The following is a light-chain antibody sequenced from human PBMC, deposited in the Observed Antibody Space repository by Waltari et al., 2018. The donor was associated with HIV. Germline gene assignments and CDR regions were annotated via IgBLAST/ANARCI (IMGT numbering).Light chain of an antibody. CDR1: QDVNSKY. V-gene: IGKV3-20*01. CDR2: GAS. CDR3: QQYGSRT. J-gene: IGKJ3*01. Sequence: GERATLSCRASQDVNSKYLAWYQQKSGQPPRLLIYGASTRATGVPGRFTGSGSGTDFTLTISRLEPEDFAVYFCQQYGSRTFGPGTKVDIK.